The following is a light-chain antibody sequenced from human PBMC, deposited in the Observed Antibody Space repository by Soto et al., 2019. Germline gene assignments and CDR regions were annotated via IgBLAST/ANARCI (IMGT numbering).Light chain of an antibody. J-gene: IGLJ1*01. Sequence: QSALTQPPSASGSPGQSVTISCTGTSGDVGTYNYVSWYQQHPGKAPKLIFYEVTKRPSGVPDRFSGSKSGNTASLTVSGIKVEDEADYYCSSFGATNNVFGTGTKLTVL. CDR1: SGDVGTYNY. V-gene: IGLV2-8*01. CDR2: EVT. CDR3: SSFGATNNV.